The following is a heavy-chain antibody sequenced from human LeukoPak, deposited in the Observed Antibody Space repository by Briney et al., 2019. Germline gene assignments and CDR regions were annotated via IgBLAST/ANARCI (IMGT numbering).Heavy chain of an antibody. CDR3: ARGQYFFDN. Sequence: PGGSLRLSCAASGFTFSDSYMSWIRQTPGKGLEWVAYIRGSDNTIKYGDSVLGRFTISTDNAQMSLFLHMYSLRAEDTAVYYCARGQYFFDNWGQGTLVTVSS. CDR2: IRGSDNTI. J-gene: IGHJ4*02. D-gene: IGHD4-11*01. V-gene: IGHV3-11*01. CDR1: GFTFSDSY.